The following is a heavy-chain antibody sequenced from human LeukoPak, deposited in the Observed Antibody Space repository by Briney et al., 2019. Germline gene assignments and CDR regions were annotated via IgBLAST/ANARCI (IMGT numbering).Heavy chain of an antibody. CDR3: AKDMALSYYYGSGSWARAPTGAFDI. CDR2: ISGSGGST. D-gene: IGHD3-10*01. J-gene: IGHJ3*02. V-gene: IGHV3-23*01. CDR1: GFTFSSYA. Sequence: PGGSLRLSCAASGFTFSSYAMSWVRQAPGKGLEWVSAISGSGGSTYYADSVKGRFTISRDNSKNTLYLQMNSLRAEDTAVYYCAKDMALSYYYGSGSWARAPTGAFDIWGQGTMVTVSS.